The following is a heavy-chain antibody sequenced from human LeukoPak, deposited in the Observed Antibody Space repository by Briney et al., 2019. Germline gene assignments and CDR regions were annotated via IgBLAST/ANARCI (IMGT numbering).Heavy chain of an antibody. V-gene: IGHV3-74*01. J-gene: IGHJ4*02. CDR2: INSDGSST. CDR1: GFTFSSYA. Sequence: GGSLRLSCAASGFTFSSYAMTWVRQAPGKGLVWVSRINSDGSSTSYADSVKGRFTISRDNAKNTLYLQMNSLRAEDTAAYYCAREGGVSGSGSYYNVFDYWGQGTLVTVSS. D-gene: IGHD3-10*01. CDR3: AREGGVSGSGSYYNVFDY.